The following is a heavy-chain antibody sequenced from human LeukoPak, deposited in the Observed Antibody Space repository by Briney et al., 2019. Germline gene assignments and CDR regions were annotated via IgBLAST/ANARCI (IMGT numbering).Heavy chain of an antibody. V-gene: IGHV3-74*01. CDR3: ARASGSGSHYPFDY. Sequence: GGSLRLSCAASGFTFRSYWMRWVRQAPGKGLVWVSHIRSDGSSTNYADSVKGRFTISRDDAKSTLYLQMNSLRAGDTAVYYCARASGSGSHYPFDYWGQGTLVTVSS. CDR2: IRSDGSST. CDR1: GFTFRSYW. J-gene: IGHJ4*02. D-gene: IGHD3-10*01.